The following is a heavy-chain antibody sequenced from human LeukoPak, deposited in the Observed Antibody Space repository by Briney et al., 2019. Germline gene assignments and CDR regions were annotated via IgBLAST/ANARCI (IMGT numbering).Heavy chain of an antibody. CDR1: AYTFTAFY. J-gene: IGHJ4*02. D-gene: IGHD4-17*01. CDR2: SNPSGGTT. Sequence: GASVKVSCKASAYTFTAFYIHWVRQAPGQGLEWMGISNPSGGTTKYAQRFQGRVTMTRDTSTSTVYMELSSLRSEDTAVYYCTREAGYGDFDYWGQGTLVTVSS. CDR3: TREAGYGDFDY. V-gene: IGHV1-46*01.